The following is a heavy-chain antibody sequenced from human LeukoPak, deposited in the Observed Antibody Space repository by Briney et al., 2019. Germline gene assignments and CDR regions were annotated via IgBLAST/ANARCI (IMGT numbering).Heavy chain of an antibody. CDR3: APSPSMSIYYNMDV. CDR1: GFTFSSYA. D-gene: IGHD2-8*01. V-gene: IGHV3-30-3*01. Sequence: PGRSLRLSCAASGFTFSSYAMHWVRQAPGKGLEWVAVISYDGSNKYYADSVKGRFTISRDNSKNTLYLQMNSLRAEDTAVYYCAPSPSMSIYYNMDVWGKGTTVTVSS. J-gene: IGHJ6*03. CDR2: ISYDGSNK.